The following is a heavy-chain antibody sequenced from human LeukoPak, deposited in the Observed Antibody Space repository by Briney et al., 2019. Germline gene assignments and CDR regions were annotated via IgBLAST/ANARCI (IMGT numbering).Heavy chain of an antibody. CDR3: ARGGITIFGVVIKLEY. CDR1: GYTFTDYY. J-gene: IGHJ4*02. CDR2: INPNSGGT. Sequence: ASVKVSCKASGYTFTDYYMYWVQQAPAQGLEWMGWINPNSGGTNYAQKFQGRVTMTRDTSISTAYMELSRLRSDDTAVYYCARGGITIFGVVIKLEYWGQGTLVTVSS. V-gene: IGHV1-2*02. D-gene: IGHD3-3*01.